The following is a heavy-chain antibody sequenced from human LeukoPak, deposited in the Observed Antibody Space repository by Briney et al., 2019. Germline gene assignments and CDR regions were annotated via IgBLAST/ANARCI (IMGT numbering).Heavy chain of an antibody. J-gene: IGHJ4*02. CDR3: ARVRIAARRLIDY. D-gene: IGHD6-6*01. CDR2: ISAYNGNT. Sequence: RASVKVSCKTSKYTFTGYYIHWVRQAPGQGLEWMGWISAYNGNTNYAQKLQGRVTMTTDTSTSTAYMELRSLRSDDTAVYYCARVRIAARRLIDYWGQGTLVTVSS. CDR1: KYTFTGYY. V-gene: IGHV1-18*04.